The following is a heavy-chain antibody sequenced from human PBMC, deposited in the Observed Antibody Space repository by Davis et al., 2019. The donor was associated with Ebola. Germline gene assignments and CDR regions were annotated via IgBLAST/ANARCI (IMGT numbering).Heavy chain of an antibody. V-gene: IGHV4-34*01. CDR1: GGSISSYY. D-gene: IGHD1-26*01. CDR3: ARGSPAGTGYYYYGMDV. CDR2: INHSGST. J-gene: IGHJ6*02. Sequence: MPSETLSLTCTVSGGSISSYYWSWIRQPPGKGLEWIGEINHSGSTNYNPSLKSRVTISVDTSKNQFSLKLSSVTAADTAVYYCARGSPAGTGYYYYGMDVWGQGTTVTVSS.